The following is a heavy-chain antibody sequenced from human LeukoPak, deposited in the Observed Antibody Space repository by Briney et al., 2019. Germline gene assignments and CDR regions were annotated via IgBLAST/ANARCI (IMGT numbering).Heavy chain of an antibody. CDR3: AKYPGIAAAGQNWFDP. V-gene: IGHV3-23*01. D-gene: IGHD6-13*01. CDR1: GFTFSSYA. J-gene: IGHJ5*02. CDR2: ISGSGGST. Sequence: GGSLRLSCAASGFTFSSYAMSWVRQAPGKGLEWVSAISGSGGSTYYADSVKGRFTISRDNSKNTLYLQMNSLRAEDTAVYYCAKYPGIAAAGQNWFDPWGQGTLVTDSS.